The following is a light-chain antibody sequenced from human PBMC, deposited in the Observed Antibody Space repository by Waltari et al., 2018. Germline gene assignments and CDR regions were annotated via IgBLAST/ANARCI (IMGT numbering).Light chain of an antibody. Sequence: DIILTQSPDSLSLSPGGRATLSCRASQSLTSIDLAWYQQRPGQSPKLLIDGASHRATGDPDRFSASGSGTDYTLTVSRLEPEDFAVYYCQQSGGSPWTFGQGTTVEVK. J-gene: IGKJ1*01. CDR3: QQSGGSPWT. V-gene: IGKV3-20*01. CDR1: QSLTSID. CDR2: GAS.